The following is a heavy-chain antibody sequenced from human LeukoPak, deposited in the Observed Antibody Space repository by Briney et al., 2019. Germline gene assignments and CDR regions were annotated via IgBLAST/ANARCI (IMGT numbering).Heavy chain of an antibody. CDR2: IYYSGST. CDR1: GGSISSYY. Sequence: SETLSLTCTVSGGSISSYYWSWIRQPPGKGLAWIGYIYYSGSTNYNPSLKSRVTISVDTSKNQFSLKLSSVTAADTAVYYCASLTYYDILTGYQYYFDYWGQGTLVTVSS. CDR3: ASLTYYDILTGYQYYFDY. J-gene: IGHJ4*02. V-gene: IGHV4-59*08. D-gene: IGHD3-9*01.